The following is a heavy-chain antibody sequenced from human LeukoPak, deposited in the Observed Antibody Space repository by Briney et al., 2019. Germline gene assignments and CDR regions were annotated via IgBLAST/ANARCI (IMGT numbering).Heavy chain of an antibody. CDR1: GYTFTSYD. Sequence: WASVTVSCKASGYTFTSYDINWVRQATGQGLEWMGWMNPNSGNTGYAQKFQGRVTMTRNTSISTAYMELSSLRSEDTAVYYRARGLGMRRMLRYFDWTLDYWGQGTLVTVSS. CDR2: MNPNSGNT. CDR3: ARGLGMRRMLRYFDWTLDY. J-gene: IGHJ4*02. D-gene: IGHD3-9*01. V-gene: IGHV1-8*01.